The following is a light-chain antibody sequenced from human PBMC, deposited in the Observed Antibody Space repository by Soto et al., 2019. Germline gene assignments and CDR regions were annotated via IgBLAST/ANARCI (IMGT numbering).Light chain of an antibody. J-gene: IGLJ2*01. V-gene: IGLV1-47*01. Sequence: QSVLTQPPSASGTPGQRVTISCSGSTSSIGSNYVYWYQQLPGTAPKLLIYSNNQRPSGVPDRFSGSKSGTSASLAISGLRSEDEADYHCAACDDSLSGLVFGGGTTLTVL. CDR3: AACDDSLSGLV. CDR2: SNN. CDR1: TSSIGSNY.